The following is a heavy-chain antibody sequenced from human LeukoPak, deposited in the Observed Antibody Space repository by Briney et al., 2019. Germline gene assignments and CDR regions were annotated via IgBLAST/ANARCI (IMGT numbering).Heavy chain of an antibody. CDR2: IYTSGST. V-gene: IGHV4-61*02. Sequence: SETLSLTCTVSGGSISSGSYYWSWIRQPAGKGLEWIGRIYTSGSTNYNPSLKSRVTISVDTSKNQFSLKLSSVTAADTAVYYCARDIRGLGSCFDYWGQGTLVTVSS. J-gene: IGHJ4*02. CDR3: ARDIRGLGSCFDY. D-gene: IGHD3-10*01. CDR1: GGSISSGSYY.